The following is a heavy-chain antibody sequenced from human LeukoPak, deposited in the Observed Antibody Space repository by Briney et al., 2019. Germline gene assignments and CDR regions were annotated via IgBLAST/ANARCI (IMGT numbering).Heavy chain of an antibody. D-gene: IGHD3-22*01. Sequence: GESLKISCKGSGYSFTNYWIGWVRQMPEKGLEWMGIIYPGDSNIKYSPSFQGQVTISADKSISTAYLQWSSLKASDTAMYYCAIDSSGYYLLDYWGQGTLVTVSS. V-gene: IGHV5-51*01. CDR1: GYSFTNYW. J-gene: IGHJ4*02. CDR3: AIDSSGYYLLDY. CDR2: IYPGDSNI.